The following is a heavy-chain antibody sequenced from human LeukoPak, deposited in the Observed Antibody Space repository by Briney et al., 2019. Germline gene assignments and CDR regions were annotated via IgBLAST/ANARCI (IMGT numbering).Heavy chain of an antibody. D-gene: IGHD3-10*01. CDR3: ATLQQLWFGDLYRGGAFDI. J-gene: IGHJ3*02. CDR2: FDPEDGET. V-gene: IGHV1-24*01. Sequence: ASVKVPCKVSGYTLTELSMHWVRQVPGKGLEWMGGFDPEDGETIYAQRFQGRVTMTEDTSTDTAYMELSSLRSDYTAVYYCATLQQLWFGDLYRGGAFDIWGQGTLVTVSS. CDR1: GYTLTELS.